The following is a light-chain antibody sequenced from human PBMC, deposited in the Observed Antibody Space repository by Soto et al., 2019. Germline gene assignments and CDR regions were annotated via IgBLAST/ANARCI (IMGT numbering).Light chain of an antibody. Sequence: QSVLTQSPSASGTPGQRVTISCSGSTSNIGANTINWYQHLPGAAPKLLIYGDYQRPSGIPDRFSGSKSGTSASLAISGLLSEDEAHYYCATWDDSLNGVVFGGGTKLTVL. CDR1: TSNIGANT. CDR2: GDY. CDR3: ATWDDSLNGVV. J-gene: IGLJ2*01. V-gene: IGLV1-44*01.